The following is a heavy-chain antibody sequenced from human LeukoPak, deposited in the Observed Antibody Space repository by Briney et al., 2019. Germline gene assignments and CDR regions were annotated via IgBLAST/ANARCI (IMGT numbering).Heavy chain of an antibody. D-gene: IGHD6-19*01. V-gene: IGHV4-39*01. CDR3: ARHRKPRIAVAGTYYFDY. J-gene: IGHJ4*02. CDR1: GGSISSSSYY. CDR2: IYYSGST. Sequence: SETLSLTCTVSGGSISSSSYYWGWIRQPPGKGLEWIGSIYYSGSTYYNPSLKSRVTISVDTSKNQFSLKLSSVTAADTAVYYCARHRKPRIAVAGTYYFDYWGQGTLVTVSS.